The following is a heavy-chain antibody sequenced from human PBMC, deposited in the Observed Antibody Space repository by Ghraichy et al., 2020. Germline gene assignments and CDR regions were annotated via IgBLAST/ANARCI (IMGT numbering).Heavy chain of an antibody. CDR1: GGSFSGYY. CDR2: INHSGST. V-gene: IGHV4-34*01. D-gene: IGHD5-18*01. Sequence: SETLSLTCAVYGGSFSGYYWSWIRQPPGKGLEWIGEINHSGSTNYNPSLKSRVTISVDTSKNQFSLKLSSVTAADTAVYYCARGKTDTATNWGQGTLVTVSS. J-gene: IGHJ4*02. CDR3: ARGKTDTATN.